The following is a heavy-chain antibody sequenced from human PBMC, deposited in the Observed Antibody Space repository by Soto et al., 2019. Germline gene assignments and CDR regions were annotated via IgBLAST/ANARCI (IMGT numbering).Heavy chain of an antibody. V-gene: IGHV3-23*01. CDR3: AAAGAGTFDL. J-gene: IGHJ3*01. CDR2: IRGNGDGT. Sequence: VQLLESGGGLVPPGGSLRLSCAASGYTFSNYAMSWVRQAPGKGLEWVSTIRGNGDGTYYADSVKGRFTISRDNSKNTLSLQMNSLRVEDTAVYYCAAAGAGTFDLWGQGTMVTVSS. D-gene: IGHD3-10*01. CDR1: GYTFSNYA.